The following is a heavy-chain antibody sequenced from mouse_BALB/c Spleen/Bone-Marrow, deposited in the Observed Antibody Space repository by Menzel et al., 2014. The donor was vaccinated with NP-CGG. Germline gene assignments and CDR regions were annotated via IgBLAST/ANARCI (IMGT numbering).Heavy chain of an antibody. J-gene: IGHJ4*01. CDR2: INPSSAYT. D-gene: IGHD1-1*01. CDR1: GYTFTRYT. V-gene: IGHV1-4*01. CDR3: TIRYYAMDY. Sequence: VKLVESGAELARPGASVKMSCQASGYTFTRYTMHWEKQRPGQGLEWIGYINPSSAYTNYNQKFKDKATLTADKSSSTAYMQLSSLTSEDSAVYYCTIRYYAMDYWGQGTSVTASS.